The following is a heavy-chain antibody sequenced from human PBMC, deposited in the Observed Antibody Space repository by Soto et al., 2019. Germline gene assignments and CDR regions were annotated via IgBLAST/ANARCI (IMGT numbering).Heavy chain of an antibody. CDR1: GFTFSSYA. J-gene: IGHJ5*02. D-gene: IGHD2-2*01. CDR3: AKAPSSTNRRNWFDP. CDR2: IGESGTRT. V-gene: IGHV3-23*01. Sequence: GGSLRLSCAASGFTFSSYAMRWVRQAPGKGLEWVSLIGESGTRTYYADSVKGRFTISRDNSKNTLYLQMNSLRAEDTAVYYCAKAPSSTNRRNWFDPWGQGTLVTVSS.